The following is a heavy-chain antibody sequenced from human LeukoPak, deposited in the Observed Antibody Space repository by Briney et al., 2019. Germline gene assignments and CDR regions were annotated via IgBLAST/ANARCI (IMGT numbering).Heavy chain of an antibody. CDR2: IKRNLYGGTT. D-gene: IGHD1-7*01. V-gene: IGHV3-49*04. CDR3: IRDSDWNYDY. Sequence: GRSLRLSCTASGFTFGEHAISWVCQAPGKGLEWVGFIKRNLYGGTTVYAASVKGRFTISRDDSKSIAYLQMNSLKIEDTAVYYCIRDSDWNYDYWGQGTLVTVSS. J-gene: IGHJ4*02. CDR1: GFTFGEHA.